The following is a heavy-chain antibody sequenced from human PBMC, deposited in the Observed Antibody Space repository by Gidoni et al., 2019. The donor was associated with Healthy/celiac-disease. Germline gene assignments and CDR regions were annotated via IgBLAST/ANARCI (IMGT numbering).Heavy chain of an antibody. D-gene: IGHD5-12*01. Sequence: EVQLVQSGAEVKKPGESLKISGKGSGYRFTSSWIGWVRQMPGKGLEWMGIIYPGDSDTRYSPSFQGQVTISADKSISTAYLQWSSLKASDTAMYYCARGPDGSGPLSANWFDPWGQGTLVTVSS. CDR1: GYRFTSSW. V-gene: IGHV5-51*01. J-gene: IGHJ5*02. CDR2: IYPGDSDT. CDR3: ARGPDGSGPLSANWFDP.